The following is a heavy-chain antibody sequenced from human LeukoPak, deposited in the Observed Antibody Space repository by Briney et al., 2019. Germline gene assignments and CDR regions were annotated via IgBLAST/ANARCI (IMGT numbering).Heavy chain of an antibody. CDR1: VGSLSSNY. CDR2: IYYRGNT. CDR3: ARHSVMYYLDY. V-gene: IGHV4-59*08. Sequence: SETLSLTCTVSVGSLSSNYWSWIRQPPGKGLEWIGYIYYRGNTNHNPSLESRVTISVDTSKNQFSLKLSSVTAADTAVYYCARHSVMYYLDYWGQGTLVTVSS. J-gene: IGHJ4*02. D-gene: IGHD2-8*01.